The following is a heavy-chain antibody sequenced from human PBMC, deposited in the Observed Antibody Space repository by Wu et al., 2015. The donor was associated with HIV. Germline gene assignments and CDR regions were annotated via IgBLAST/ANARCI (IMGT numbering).Heavy chain of an antibody. Sequence: QVQLVQSGAEVKKPGASVKVSCKASGYTFTSYGISWVRQAPGQGLEWMGWISAYNGNTNYAQKLQGRVTMTTDTSTSTAYMELRSLRSDDTAVYYCARDEDYYGSGSYDGAFDIWGQGTMVTVSS. CDR1: GYTFTSYG. D-gene: IGHD3-10*01. J-gene: IGHJ3*02. V-gene: IGHV1-18*01. CDR3: ARDEDYYGSGSYDGAFDI. CDR2: ISAYNGNT.